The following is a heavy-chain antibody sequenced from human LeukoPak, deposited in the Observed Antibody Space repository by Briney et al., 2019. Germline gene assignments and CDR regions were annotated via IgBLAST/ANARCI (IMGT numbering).Heavy chain of an antibody. D-gene: IGHD1-26*01. CDR3: ARVVLGGSAKRGIDY. CDR2: ISAYNGNT. Sequence: GASVKVSCKASGYTFTSYGISWVRQAPGQGLEWMGWISAYNGNTNYAQKLQGRVTMTTDTSTSTAYMELRRLRSDDTAVYYCARVVLGGSAKRGIDYWGQGTLVTVCS. J-gene: IGHJ4*02. CDR1: GYTFTSYG. V-gene: IGHV1-18*01.